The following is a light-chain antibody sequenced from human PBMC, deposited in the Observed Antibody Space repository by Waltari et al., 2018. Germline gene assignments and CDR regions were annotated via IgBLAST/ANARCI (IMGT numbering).Light chain of an antibody. CDR2: GAS. CDR1: QGISTW. V-gene: IGKV1-12*01. J-gene: IGKJ1*01. CDR3: QQGNSFPPT. Sequence: IQMTQSPSSVSASVGDRVTITCRASQGISTWLAWYQQKPGQAPTVLIYGASTLLTGVPSRFSGSGSGTEFTLTISGLQPEDFATYFCQQGNSFPPTFGQGTRVEV.